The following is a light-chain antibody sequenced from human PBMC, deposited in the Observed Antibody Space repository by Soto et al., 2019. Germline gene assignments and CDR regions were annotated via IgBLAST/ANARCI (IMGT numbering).Light chain of an antibody. CDR3: QKYNSFWS. J-gene: IGKJ1*01. CDR1: QTVNSR. Sequence: EIVLTQSPATLSLSPGERATLSRRASQTVNSRLAWYQHKPGQAPRLLIYDASSLESGVPSRFSGSGSGTEFALTISSLQPEDFATYYCQKYNSFWSFGQGTKVDIK. CDR2: DAS. V-gene: IGKV3-15*01.